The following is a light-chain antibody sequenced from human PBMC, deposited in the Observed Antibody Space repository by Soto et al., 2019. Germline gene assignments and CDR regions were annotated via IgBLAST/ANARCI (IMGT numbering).Light chain of an antibody. CDR2: GAS. CDR1: QGITTF. Sequence: DIPMTQSPSALSASVGDTVTVTCRASQGITTFLAWFRQRPGKVPERLIYGASSLQSGVPSRFSGSGSGTDFTLTISSLQPEDVASYYCQKYNSAPWTIGQGTKVDIK. CDR3: QKYNSAPWT. V-gene: IGKV1-27*01. J-gene: IGKJ1*01.